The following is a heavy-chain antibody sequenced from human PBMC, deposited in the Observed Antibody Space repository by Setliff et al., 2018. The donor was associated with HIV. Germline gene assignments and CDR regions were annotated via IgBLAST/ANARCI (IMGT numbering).Heavy chain of an antibody. D-gene: IGHD3-22*01. CDR2: MNPISDHR. J-gene: IGHJ3*02. CDR1: RYTFGNYD. CDR3: GAGGYQNAFDI. V-gene: IGHV1-8*02. Sequence: GASVKVSCKASRYTFGNYDVNWVRQATGQGLEWMAWMNPISDHRGYAQKFQGRLTMTKDTSTSTVYMELSSLKSDDTAVYYCGAGGYQNAFDIWGQGTMVTVSS.